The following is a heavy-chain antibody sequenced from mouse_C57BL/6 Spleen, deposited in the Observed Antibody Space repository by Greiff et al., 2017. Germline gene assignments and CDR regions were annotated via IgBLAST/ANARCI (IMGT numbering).Heavy chain of an antibody. V-gene: IGHV5-4*01. CDR3: ARDRGYSNWGC. J-gene: IGHJ4*01. D-gene: IGHD2-5*01. CDR1: GFTFSSYA. Sequence: EVQLVESGGGLVKPGGSLKLSCAASGFTFSSYAMPWVRQTPEKRLEWVATISDGGSYTYYPDNVKGRFTISRDNAKNNLYLQMSHLKSEDTAMYYCARDRGYSNWGCWGQGTSVTVAS. CDR2: ISDGGSYT.